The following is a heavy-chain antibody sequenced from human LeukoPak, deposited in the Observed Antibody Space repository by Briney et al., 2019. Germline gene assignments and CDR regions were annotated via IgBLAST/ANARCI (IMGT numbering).Heavy chain of an antibody. CDR1: GNSFGDYY. V-gene: IGHV4-4*07. CDR2: IYTSGST. D-gene: IGHD3-10*01. J-gene: IGHJ6*03. CDR3: ARDGNDGSGWYYYYYYMDV. Sequence: SETLSLTCTVSGNSFGDYYWSWIRQPAGKGLEWIGRIYTSGSTTYNPSLKSRVTMSVDTSKSQFSPNLMSVTAADTAVYYCARDGNDGSGWYYYYYYMDVWGKGTTVTVSS.